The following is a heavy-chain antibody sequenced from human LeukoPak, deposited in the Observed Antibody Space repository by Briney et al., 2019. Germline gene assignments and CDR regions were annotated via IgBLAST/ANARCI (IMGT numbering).Heavy chain of an antibody. Sequence: SETLSLTCTVSGGSISSSSYYWGWIRQPPGKGLEWIGSIYYSGSTYYNPSLKSRVTISVDTSKNQFSLKLSSVTAADTAVYYCATHRSDTAMVYPTDYWGQGTLVTVSS. V-gene: IGHV4-39*01. D-gene: IGHD5-18*01. CDR1: GGSISSSSYY. CDR2: IYYSGST. J-gene: IGHJ4*02. CDR3: ATHRSDTAMVYPTDY.